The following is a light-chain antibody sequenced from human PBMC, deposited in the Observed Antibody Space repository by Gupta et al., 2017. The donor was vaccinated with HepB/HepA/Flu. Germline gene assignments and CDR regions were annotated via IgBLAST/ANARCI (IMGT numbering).Light chain of an antibody. CDR3: QQDNTYWS. J-gene: IGKJ1*01. CDR1: QSVSKW. CDR2: KAS. V-gene: IGKV1-5*03. Sequence: DIQMTQSPSTLSASVGDRVTITCRASQSVSKWVAWYQQKPGTVPNLLIYKASSVQNGVPSRFSGSGSGTEFTLTSSGLQPDDFATYYCQQDNTYWSFGQGTKVEIK.